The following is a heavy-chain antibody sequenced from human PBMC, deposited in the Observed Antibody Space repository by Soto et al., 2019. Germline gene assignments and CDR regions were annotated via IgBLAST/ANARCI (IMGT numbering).Heavy chain of an antibody. CDR1: GFTFTRHS. Sequence: QTGGSLRLSCAASGFTFTRHSMNWVRQAAGKGLEWISYISDSSGTIYYADSVKGRFTTSRDNVQNSLYLQMNSLRDEDTAVYYCARDPYSSTTVTIIDYWGQGTQVTVSS. D-gene: IGHD4-17*01. V-gene: IGHV3-48*02. J-gene: IGHJ4*02. CDR3: ARDPYSSTTVTIIDY. CDR2: ISDSSGTI.